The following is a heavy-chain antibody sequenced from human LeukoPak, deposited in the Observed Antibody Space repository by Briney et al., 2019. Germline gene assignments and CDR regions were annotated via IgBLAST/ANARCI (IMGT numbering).Heavy chain of an antibody. Sequence: ASVNISCKASGYTFTTYGISWVRQAPGQGLGWMGWISAYNGNTKYANNIWDRVTMNTDTSRGTAYMELRGLRYDDTAMYYCAREASNSWPNWFDPWGQGTLVTVSS. J-gene: IGHJ5*02. V-gene: IGHV1-18*01. CDR1: GYTFTTYG. CDR3: AREASNSWPNWFDP. CDR2: ISAYNGNT. D-gene: IGHD6-13*01.